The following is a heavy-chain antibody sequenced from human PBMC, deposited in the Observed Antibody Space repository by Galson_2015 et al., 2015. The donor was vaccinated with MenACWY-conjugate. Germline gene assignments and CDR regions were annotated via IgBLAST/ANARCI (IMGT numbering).Heavy chain of an antibody. J-gene: IGHJ2*01. CDR3: AKGRTGDYWFFEL. CDR1: GFTFDDYT. V-gene: IGHV3-43*01. CDR2: ISWDGGST. D-gene: IGHD7-27*01. Sequence: SLRLSCAASGFTFDDYTMHWVRQAPGKGLEWVSLISWDGGSTYYADSVKGRFTISRDNSKNSLYLQMNSLRTEDTALYYCAKGRTGDYWFFELWGRGTLVTVSS.